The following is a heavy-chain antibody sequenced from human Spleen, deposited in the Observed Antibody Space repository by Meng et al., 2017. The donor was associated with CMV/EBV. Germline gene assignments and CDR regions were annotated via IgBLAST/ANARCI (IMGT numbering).Heavy chain of an antibody. V-gene: IGHV3-21*01. Sequence: GESLKISCAASGFAFSRYSMNWVRQAPGKGLEWVSSISTSSSYIYYAASVKGRFTISRDDAKNSLYLQMNSLRAEDTAAYYCAYTGNYYASVSAFDIWGQGTMVTVSS. CDR1: GFAFSRYS. CDR2: ISTSSSYI. CDR3: AYTGNYYASVSAFDI. D-gene: IGHD1-26*01. J-gene: IGHJ3*02.